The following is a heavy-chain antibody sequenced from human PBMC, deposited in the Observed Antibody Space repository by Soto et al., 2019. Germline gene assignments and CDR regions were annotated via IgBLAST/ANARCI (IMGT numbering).Heavy chain of an antibody. J-gene: IGHJ4*02. CDR2: INSDGSST. Sequence: GGSLRLSCAASGFTFSSYWMHWVRQAPGKGLVWVSRINSDGSSTSYADSVKGRFTISRDNAKNTLYLQMNSLRADDTAVYYCARGIAAAGPKPDDWGQGTRVTVAS. D-gene: IGHD6-13*01. CDR3: ARGIAAAGPKPDD. CDR1: GFTFSSYW. V-gene: IGHV3-74*01.